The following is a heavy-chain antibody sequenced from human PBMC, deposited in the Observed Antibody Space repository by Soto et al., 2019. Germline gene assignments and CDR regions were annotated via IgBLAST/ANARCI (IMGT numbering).Heavy chain of an antibody. CDR1: GGSISSYY. D-gene: IGHD3-10*01. CDR2: IYYSGST. V-gene: IGHV4-59*01. CDR3: ARGYYGSSYFDY. Sequence: SETLSLTCTVSGGSISSYYWSWIRQPPGKGLEWIGYIYYSGSTNYNPSLKSRVTISVDTSKNQFSLKLSSVTAADTAVYYCARGYYGSSYFDYWGQGTLVTVSS. J-gene: IGHJ4*02.